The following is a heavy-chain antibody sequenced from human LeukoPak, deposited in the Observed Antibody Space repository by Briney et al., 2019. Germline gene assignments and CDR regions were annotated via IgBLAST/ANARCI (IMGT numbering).Heavy chain of an antibody. D-gene: IGHD4-17*01. CDR3: ARELRIRSASGAFDI. J-gene: IGHJ3*02. CDR1: EFTFSTYW. Sequence: GGSLRLSCEASEFTFSTYWMHWVRQAPGGLVWVSRINSDGTSTNYADSVKGRFTISRDNAKNTLYLQMNSLRAEDTAVYYCARELRIRSASGAFDIWGQGTMVTVSS. V-gene: IGHV3-74*01. CDR2: INSDGTST.